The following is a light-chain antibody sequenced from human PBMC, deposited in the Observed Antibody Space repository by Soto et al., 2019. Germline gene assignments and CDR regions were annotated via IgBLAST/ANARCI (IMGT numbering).Light chain of an antibody. CDR3: QQLNNFPPFT. CDR1: QGTSNY. Sequence: IQLTQSPSSLSASIGDRVTITCRASQGTSNYLAWYQQKPGKAPKLLIYGAVTLQSGVPSRFSGSGSGTDFTLTISSLQPDDLATYYCQQLNNFPPFTFGPGTKVDLK. V-gene: IGKV1-9*01. CDR2: GAV. J-gene: IGKJ3*01.